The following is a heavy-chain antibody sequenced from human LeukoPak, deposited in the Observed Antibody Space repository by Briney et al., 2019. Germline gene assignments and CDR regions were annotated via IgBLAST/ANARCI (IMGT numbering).Heavy chain of an antibody. J-gene: IGHJ4*02. CDR1: GFTFSSYA. CDR2: ISGSDGRT. CDR3: AKDYSSAWYSWDS. D-gene: IGHD6-19*01. V-gene: IGHV3-23*01. Sequence: QPGGSLRLSCAASGFTFSSYAITWVRQAPGKGLEWVSGISGSDGRTYYADSVKGRFTISRDNSKNTLYLHMNSLRAEDTAVYYCAKDYSSAWYSWDSWGQGTLVTVSS.